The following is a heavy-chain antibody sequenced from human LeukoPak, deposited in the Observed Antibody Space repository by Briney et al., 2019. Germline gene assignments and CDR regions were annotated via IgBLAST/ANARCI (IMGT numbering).Heavy chain of an antibody. J-gene: IGHJ4*02. CDR3: AKTGDSGDYFDY. CDR1: GFPFSTYA. Sequence: GGSLRLSCAASGFPFSTYAMTWVRQAPGKGLEWVSSISSGGGSTYYAESVKGRFTISRDNSKNTLYLQMNSLRVEDAAVYYCAKTGDSGDYFDYWGQGTLVTVSS. D-gene: IGHD7-27*01. CDR2: ISSGGGST. V-gene: IGHV3-23*01.